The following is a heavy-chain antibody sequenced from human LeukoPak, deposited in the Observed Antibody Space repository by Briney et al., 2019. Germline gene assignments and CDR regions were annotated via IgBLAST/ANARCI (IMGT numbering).Heavy chain of an antibody. CDR1: GFTFSDYY. J-gene: IGHJ4*02. Sequence: GGSLRLSCAASGFTFSDYYMSWIRQAPGKGLEWVGRIKSKTDGGTTDYAAPVKGRFTISRDDSKNTLYLQMNSLKTEDTAVYYCTTVGIPYYDILTGYYDGDYRGQGTLVTVSS. CDR3: TTVGIPYYDILTGYYDGDY. V-gene: IGHV3-15*01. CDR2: IKSKTDGGTT. D-gene: IGHD3-9*01.